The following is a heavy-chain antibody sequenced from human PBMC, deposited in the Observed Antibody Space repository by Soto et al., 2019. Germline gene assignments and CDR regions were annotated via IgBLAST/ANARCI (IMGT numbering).Heavy chain of an antibody. D-gene: IGHD2-21*02. Sequence: AGSLRLSCAASGFTVSSNYMSWVRQAPGKGLEWVSVIYSGGSTYYADSVKGRFTISRDNSKNTLYLQMNSLRAEDTAVYYCARVAVAYCGGDCYSDAFDIWGQGTMVTVS. V-gene: IGHV3-53*01. CDR2: IYSGGST. CDR3: ARVAVAYCGGDCYSDAFDI. CDR1: GFTVSSNY. J-gene: IGHJ3*02.